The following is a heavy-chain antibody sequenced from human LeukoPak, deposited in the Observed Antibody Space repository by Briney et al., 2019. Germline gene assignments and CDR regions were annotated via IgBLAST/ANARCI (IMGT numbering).Heavy chain of an antibody. J-gene: IGHJ4*02. CDR3: ASTDSSGYYKERFDY. V-gene: IGHV1-69*04. CDR2: ISPILGIA. Sequence: SVKVSCKASGGTFTSYAISWVRQAPGQGLEWMGRISPILGIANYAQKFQGRVTITADKSTSTAYMELSSLRSEDTAVYYCASTDSSGYYKERFDYWGPGTLVTVSS. D-gene: IGHD3-22*01. CDR1: GGTFTSYA.